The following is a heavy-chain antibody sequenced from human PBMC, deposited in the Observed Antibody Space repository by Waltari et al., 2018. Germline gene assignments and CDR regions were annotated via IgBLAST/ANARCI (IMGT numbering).Heavy chain of an antibody. CDR2: MNPNSGNT. V-gene: IGHV1-8*03. Sequence: QVQLVQSGAEVKKPGASVKVSCKTSGYTFSNYDIAWVRQATGRGLEWMGWMNPNSGNTGFAQSFQGRVTCTTDTSITTAYMELTNLRSDDTAVYYCATGRAGGSGYHWVAFDIWGQGTMVTVSS. CDR1: GYTFSNYD. CDR3: ATGRAGGSGYHWVAFDI. D-gene: IGHD3-22*01. J-gene: IGHJ3*02.